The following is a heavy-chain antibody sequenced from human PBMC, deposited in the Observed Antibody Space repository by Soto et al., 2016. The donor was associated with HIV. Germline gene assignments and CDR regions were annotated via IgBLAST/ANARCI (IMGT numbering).Heavy chain of an antibody. V-gene: IGHV3-23*01. CDR1: GFSFRSCA. CDR3: AKDVYDYSANDY. D-gene: IGHD3-16*01. J-gene: IGHJ4*02. Sequence: EVHLLESGGGLVQPGGSLTLSCAASGFSFRSCAMNWFRQAPGKGLEWVSGTAHTGTTTHYADSVKGRFTISRDNSKNILSLQMNTLRAEDTAIYFCAKDVYDYSANDYWGQGTLVTVSS. CDR2: TAHTGTTT.